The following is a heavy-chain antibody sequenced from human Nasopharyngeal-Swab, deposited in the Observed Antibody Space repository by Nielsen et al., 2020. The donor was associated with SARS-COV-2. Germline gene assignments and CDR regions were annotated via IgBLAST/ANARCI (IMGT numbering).Heavy chain of an antibody. CDR3: ARAGVGGAFDI. J-gene: IGHJ3*02. Sequence: SETLSLTCAVSGGSISSYYWSWIRQPPGKGLEWIGYIYYSGSTNYNPSLKGRVTISVDTSKNQFSLKLSSVTATDTAVYYCARAGVGGAFDIWGQGTMVTVSS. CDR2: IYYSGST. V-gene: IGHV4-59*01. D-gene: IGHD3-16*01. CDR1: GGSISSYY.